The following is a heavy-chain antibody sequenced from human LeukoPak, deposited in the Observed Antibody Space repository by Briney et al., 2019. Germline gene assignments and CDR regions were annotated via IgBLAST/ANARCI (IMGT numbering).Heavy chain of an antibody. CDR3: AKREYCSGGSCYHFDY. J-gene: IGHJ4*02. CDR1: GFTFSSYA. V-gene: IGHV3-30*02. Sequence: GGSLRVSCAASGFTFSSYAMPWVRQPPGKGLEGGAAIGKDGTDKYYADSVKGRFTISRDNSKNTLYLQMNSLRPEDTAVYYCAKREYCSGGSCYHFDYWGQGTRVTVSS. CDR2: IGKDGTDK. D-gene: IGHD2-15*01.